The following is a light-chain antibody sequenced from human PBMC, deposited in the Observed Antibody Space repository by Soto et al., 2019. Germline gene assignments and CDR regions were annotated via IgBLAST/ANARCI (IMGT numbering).Light chain of an antibody. V-gene: IGLV2-14*01. CDR1: SSDVGDYNY. J-gene: IGLJ2*01. CDR2: EVS. CDR3: CSYAGSNNLL. Sequence: QSALTQPASVSGSPGQSITISCTGTSSDVGDYNYVSWYQQHPGKAPKVMIYEVSHRPSGVSNRFSGSKSGNTASLTISGLQAEDEADYYCCSYAGSNNLLFGGGTKLTVL.